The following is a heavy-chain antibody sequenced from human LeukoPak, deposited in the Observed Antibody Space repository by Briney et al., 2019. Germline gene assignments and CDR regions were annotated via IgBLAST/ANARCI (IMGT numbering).Heavy chain of an antibody. CDR1: GGSISSSSYY. CDR2: IYYSGST. D-gene: IGHD6-6*01. Sequence: SETLSLTRTVSGGSISSSSYYWGWIRQPPGKGLEWIGSIYYSGSTYYNPSLKSRVIISVDTSKNQFPLKLSSVTAADTAVYYCARHLSSSSWFDPWGPGTLVTVSS. CDR3: ARHLSSSSWFDP. V-gene: IGHV4-39*01. J-gene: IGHJ5*02.